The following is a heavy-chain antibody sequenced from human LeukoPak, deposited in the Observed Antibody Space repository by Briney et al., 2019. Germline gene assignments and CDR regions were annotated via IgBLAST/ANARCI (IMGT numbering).Heavy chain of an antibody. D-gene: IGHD3-3*01. CDR2: IIPIFGTA. CDR1: GGTFSSYA. V-gene: IGHV1-69*06. J-gene: IGHJ2*01. CDR3: AWSPSSIWSGYRRFWYFDL. Sequence: SVKVSCKASGGTFSSYAISWVRQAPGQGLEWMGRIIPIFGTANYAQKFQGRVTITADKSTSTAYMELSSLRSEDTAVYYCAWSPSSIWSGYRRFWYFDLWGRGTMVTVSS.